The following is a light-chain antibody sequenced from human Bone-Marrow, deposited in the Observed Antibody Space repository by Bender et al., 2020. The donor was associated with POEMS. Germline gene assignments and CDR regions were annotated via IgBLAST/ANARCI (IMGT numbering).Light chain of an antibody. Sequence: QSVLTQPPSVSGAPGQRVTISCTGSSSNTGSGYDINWYQHLPGTAPKLLIYGYNNRPSGVPDRFSGSKSGNTASLTVSGLQADDEADYFCSSFADTVALAGSTVVFGGGTKLTVL. J-gene: IGLJ2*01. CDR2: GYN. CDR3: SSFADTVALAGSTVV. V-gene: IGLV1-40*01. CDR1: SSNTGSGYD.